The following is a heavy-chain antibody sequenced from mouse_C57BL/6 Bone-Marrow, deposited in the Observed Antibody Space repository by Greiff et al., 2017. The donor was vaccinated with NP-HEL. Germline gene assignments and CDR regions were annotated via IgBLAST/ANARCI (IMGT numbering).Heavy chain of an antibody. D-gene: IGHD1-1*01. CDR3: ARPITTVVPRRPDWYFDV. J-gene: IGHJ1*03. V-gene: IGHV1-12*01. CDR1: GYTFTSYN. CDR2: IYPGNGDT. Sequence: VQLQQSGAELVRPGASVKMSCKASGYTFTSYNMHWVKQTPRQGLEWIGAIYPGNGDTSYNQKFKGKATLTVDKSSSTAYMQLSSLTSEDSAVYFCARPITTVVPRRPDWYFDVWGTGTTVTVSS.